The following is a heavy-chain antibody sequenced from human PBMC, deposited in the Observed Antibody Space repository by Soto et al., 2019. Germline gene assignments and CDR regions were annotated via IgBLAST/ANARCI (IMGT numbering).Heavy chain of an antibody. CDR2: IIPIFGIA. V-gene: IGHV1-69*14. CDR1: GGTFSNYA. CDR3: ARVAETGYTSGWYYFDY. Sequence: QVQLVQSGADVKKPGSSVKVSCEVSGGTFSNYAFTWVRQGPGQGLEWMGGIIPIFGIANYARQFKGRVAISADKSKTTTYMELSNLTSEDTAVYYCARVAETGYTSGWYYFDYWGQGSLVTVSS. D-gene: IGHD6-19*01. J-gene: IGHJ4*02.